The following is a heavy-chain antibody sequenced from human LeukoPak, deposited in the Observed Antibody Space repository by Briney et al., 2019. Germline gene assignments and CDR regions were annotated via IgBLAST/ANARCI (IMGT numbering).Heavy chain of an antibody. D-gene: IGHD3-10*01. CDR3: ARDSRYAGSVFDY. CDR2: NYYSGST. CDR1: GGSISSYY. V-gene: IGHV4-59*01. Sequence: PSETLSLTCSVSGGSISSYYWSWIRQPPGKGLEWIGYNYYSGSTNYNPSLKSRVTISVDTSKNQFSLKLSSVTAADTAVYYCARDSRYAGSVFDYWGQGTLVTVSS. J-gene: IGHJ4*02.